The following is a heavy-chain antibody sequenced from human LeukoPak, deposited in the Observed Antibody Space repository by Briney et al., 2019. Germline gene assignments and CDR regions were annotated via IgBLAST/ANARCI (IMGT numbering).Heavy chain of an antibody. J-gene: IGHJ5*02. CDR3: ASGGSSSWYRWFDP. CDR2: ISYSGST. Sequence: LETLSLTCTVSGGSISSSSYYWGWIRQPPGKGLEWIGDISYSGSTYYNPSLKSRVTISVDTSKNQFSLKLSSVTATDTAVYYCASGGSSSWYRWFDPWGQGTLVTVSS. V-gene: IGHV4-39*01. D-gene: IGHD6-13*01. CDR1: GGSISSSSYY.